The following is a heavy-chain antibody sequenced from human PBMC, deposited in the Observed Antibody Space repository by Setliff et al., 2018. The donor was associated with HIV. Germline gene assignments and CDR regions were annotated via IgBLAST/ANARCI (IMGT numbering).Heavy chain of an antibody. V-gene: IGHV1-3*01. D-gene: IGHD3-10*01. Sequence: GASVKVSCKSSGYTFTTYSLHWVRQAPGHSLEWMGWINVGNGDTKYSPELQGRISITRDTSANTAYMELSSLRSDDTAVYFCARGALLAVFDFDHWGQGTQGTVPQ. CDR1: GYTFTTYS. J-gene: IGHJ4*02. CDR2: INVGNGDT. CDR3: ARGALLAVFDFDH.